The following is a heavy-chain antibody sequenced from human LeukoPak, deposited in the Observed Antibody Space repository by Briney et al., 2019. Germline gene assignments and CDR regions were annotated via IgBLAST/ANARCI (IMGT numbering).Heavy chain of an antibody. Sequence: PGRSLSLSCTASGFTFGVYAMTWVRQAPGKGLEWVGFIASETYGGTAEYAASLKGRFTSSRDDSKSIAYLQMNSLKTEDTAVYYCTRDQTPYYWGQGTLVTVSS. CDR1: GFTFGVYA. V-gene: IGHV3-49*04. CDR3: TRDQTPYY. J-gene: IGHJ4*02. CDR2: IASETYGGTA.